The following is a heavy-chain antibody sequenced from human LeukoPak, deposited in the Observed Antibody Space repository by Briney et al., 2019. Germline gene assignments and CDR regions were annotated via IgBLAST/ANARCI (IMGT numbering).Heavy chain of an antibody. CDR2: IWYDGSNN. CDR1: GFTFSSYC. D-gene: IGHD3-16*01. Sequence: TLTLTCAASGFTFSSYCMQWVRQAPGKGREWVAGIWYDGSNNYYEDSVKGRFTISRDNSKNTLYLQMNSLRAEDTAVYYCARAQGVSAFDIWGQGTMVTVSS. J-gene: IGHJ3*02. V-gene: IGHV3-33*01. CDR3: ARAQGVSAFDI.